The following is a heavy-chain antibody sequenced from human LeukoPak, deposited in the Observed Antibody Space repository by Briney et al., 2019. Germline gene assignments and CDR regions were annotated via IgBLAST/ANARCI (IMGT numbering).Heavy chain of an antibody. J-gene: IGHJ4*02. V-gene: IGHV3-23*01. Sequence: GGSLRLSCAGSGFPFSIYGMNWVRQAPGKWLEWVSGISPGGGPTYYADSMKGRFTISRDNSKNTLYLHINSLRPEDTALYYCVKDNPLDYWGQGTLVIVSS. D-gene: IGHD1-14*01. CDR2: ISPGGGPT. CDR1: GFPFSIYG. CDR3: VKDNPLDY.